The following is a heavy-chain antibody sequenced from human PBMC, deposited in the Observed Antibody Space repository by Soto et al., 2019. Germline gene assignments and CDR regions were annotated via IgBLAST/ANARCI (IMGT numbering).Heavy chain of an antibody. V-gene: IGHV4-4*02. CDR2: IHRAGVT. CDR1: GGSTSSSDW. Sequence: QVHLQESGPGLVKPSETLSLTCRISGGSTSSSDWWTWVRQPPGEGLEWIGEIHRAGVTNYNSSLKSRLTISLDHSRNHFSLSLTSVTAADAAVYFCAGRPEIHPRWGQGILVPVSS. CDR3: AGRPEIHPR. J-gene: IGHJ4*02. D-gene: IGHD1-26*01.